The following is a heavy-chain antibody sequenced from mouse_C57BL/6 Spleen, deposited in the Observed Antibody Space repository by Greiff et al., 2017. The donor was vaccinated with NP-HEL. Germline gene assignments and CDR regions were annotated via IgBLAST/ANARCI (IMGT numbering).Heavy chain of an antibody. CDR2: INPYNGGT. J-gene: IGHJ4*01. CDR3: AREKAYYSNYVAMDY. CDR1: GYTFTDYY. D-gene: IGHD2-5*01. V-gene: IGHV1-19*01. Sequence: EVQLQQSGPVLVKPGASVKMSCKASGYTFTDYYMNWVKQSHGKSLEWIGVINPYNGGTSYNQKFKGKATLTVDKSSSTAYMELNSLTSEDSAVYYCAREKAYYSNYVAMDYWGQGTSVTVSS.